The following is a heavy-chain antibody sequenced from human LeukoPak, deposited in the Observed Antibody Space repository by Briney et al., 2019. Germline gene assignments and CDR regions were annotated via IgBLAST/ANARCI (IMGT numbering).Heavy chain of an antibody. V-gene: IGHV1-69*13. CDR2: IIPIFGTA. D-gene: IGHD6-13*01. J-gene: IGHJ5*02. CDR3: ARLVGGSSLPPRRFDP. Sequence: SVKVSCKASGGTFSIYAISWVRQAPGQGLEWMGGIIPIFGTANYAQKFQGRVTITADESTSTAYMELSSLRSEDTAVYYCARLVGGSSLPPRRFDPWGQGTLVTVSS. CDR1: GGTFSIYA.